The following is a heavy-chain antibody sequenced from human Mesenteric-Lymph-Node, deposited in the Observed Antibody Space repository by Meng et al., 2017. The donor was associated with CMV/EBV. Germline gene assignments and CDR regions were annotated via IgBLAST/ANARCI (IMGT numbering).Heavy chain of an antibody. CDR1: GYSFTYYW. D-gene: IGHD3-10*01. J-gene: IGHJ4*02. V-gene: IGHV5-51*01. CDR3: ARLRSGGGEVDY. Sequence: GGSLRLSCKASGYSFTYYWIGWVRQMPGKGLEWMGIIYPGDADTRYSPSFQGQVTISADKSISTAYLQWSSLKASDTAMYYCARLRSGGGEVDYWGQGTQVTVSS. CDR2: IYPGDADT.